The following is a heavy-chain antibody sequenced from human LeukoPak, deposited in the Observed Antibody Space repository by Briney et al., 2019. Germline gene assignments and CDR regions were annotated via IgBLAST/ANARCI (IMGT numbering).Heavy chain of an antibody. CDR1: GYSFTSYN. CDR3: ARVWGVVPDHCDY. CDR2: ISAYDGNT. V-gene: IGHV1-18*01. Sequence: ASVKVSCKASGYSFTSYNFIWVRQAPGQGLEWMGWISAYDGNTNYAQKFQGRVTMTTDTSTNTAYMELRSLRSDDTAVYYCARVWGVVPDHCDYWGQGTLVTVSS. D-gene: IGHD2-21*01. J-gene: IGHJ4*02.